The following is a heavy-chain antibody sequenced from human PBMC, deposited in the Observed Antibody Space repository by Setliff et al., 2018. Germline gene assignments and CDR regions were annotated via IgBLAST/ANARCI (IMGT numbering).Heavy chain of an antibody. CDR1: GDIFSGHY. CDR2: ITPNTGMT. Sequence: ASVKVSCKASGDIFSGHYIHWVRQAPGQGLEWMGLITPNTGMTNYAQKVKGRVTMTRDTSTSTVYMELTGLRSDDTAVYFCAREVRGADARTSWFDPWGQGTLVTVSS. D-gene: IGHD3-10*01. J-gene: IGHJ5*02. V-gene: IGHV1-46*01. CDR3: AREVRGADARTSWFDP.